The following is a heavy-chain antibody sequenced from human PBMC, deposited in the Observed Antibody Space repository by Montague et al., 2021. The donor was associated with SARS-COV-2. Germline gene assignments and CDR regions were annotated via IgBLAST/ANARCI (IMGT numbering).Heavy chain of an antibody. V-gene: IGHV4-31*03. Sequence: TLSLTCTVSGGSISSGGYYWSWIRQHPGKGLEWIGYIYYSGSTYYNPSLKSRVTISVDTSKNQFSLKLSSVTAADTAVYYCARVQRITMIVVVIGAFDIWGQGTMVTVSS. J-gene: IGHJ3*02. CDR1: GGSISSGGYY. D-gene: IGHD3-22*01. CDR3: ARVQRITMIVVVIGAFDI. CDR2: IYYSGST.